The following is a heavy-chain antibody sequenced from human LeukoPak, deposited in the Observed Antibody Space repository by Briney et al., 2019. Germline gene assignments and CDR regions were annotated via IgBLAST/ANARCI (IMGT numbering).Heavy chain of an antibody. CDR2: ITEYGSNT. V-gene: IGHV3-23*01. D-gene: IGHD2-8*01. CDR1: GLTFSSNV. Sequence: GGSLRLSCAVSGLTFSSNVMTWVRQAPAGKGLEWVSVITEYGSNTYYADSVKGRFTISRDNSKNTLYLLMNSLRAEDTATYYCVRNSRYCTKAACYDYRGQGTLVTVSS. CDR3: VRNSRYCTKAACYDY. J-gene: IGHJ4*02.